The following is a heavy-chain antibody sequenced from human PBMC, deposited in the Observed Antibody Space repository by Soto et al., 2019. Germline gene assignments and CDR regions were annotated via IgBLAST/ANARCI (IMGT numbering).Heavy chain of an antibody. J-gene: IGHJ4*02. Sequence: QVQLVQSGAEVKKPGSSVKVSCKASGGTFSSYTISWVRQAPGQGLEWMGRIIPILGIANYAQKFQGRVTITADKSTSTAYMELSSLRSEDTAVYYCAGRLHVGELSPCYFDYWGQGTLVTVSS. CDR1: GGTFSSYT. D-gene: IGHD3-16*02. CDR3: AGRLHVGELSPCYFDY. CDR2: IIPILGIA. V-gene: IGHV1-69*02.